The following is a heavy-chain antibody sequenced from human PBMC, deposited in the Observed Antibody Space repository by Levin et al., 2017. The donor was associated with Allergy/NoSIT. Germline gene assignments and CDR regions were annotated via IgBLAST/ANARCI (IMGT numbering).Heavy chain of an antibody. CDR2: INPNSGGT. D-gene: IGHD6-19*01. V-gene: IGHV1-2*06. CDR1: GYTFTGYY. J-gene: IGHJ5*02. Sequence: GASVKVSCKASGYTFTGYYMHWVRQAPGQGLEWMGRINPNSGGTNYAQKFQGRVTMTRDTSISTAYMELSRLRSDDTAVYYCARDVGSSGWYGWFDPWGQGTLVTVSS. CDR3: ARDVGSSGWYGWFDP.